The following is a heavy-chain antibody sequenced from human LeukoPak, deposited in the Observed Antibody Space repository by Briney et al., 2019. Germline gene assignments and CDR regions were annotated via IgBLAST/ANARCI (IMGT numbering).Heavy chain of an antibody. D-gene: IGHD4-17*01. CDR1: GGSISSYY. CDR2: IYYSGST. CDR3: ARQYGLNWFDP. J-gene: IGHJ5*02. V-gene: IGHV4-59*08. Sequence: SETLSLTCTVSGGSISSYYWSWIRQPPGKGLEWIGYIYYSGSTNYNPSLKGRVTISVDTSKNQFSLKLSSVTAADTAVYYCARQYGLNWFDPWGQGTPVTVSS.